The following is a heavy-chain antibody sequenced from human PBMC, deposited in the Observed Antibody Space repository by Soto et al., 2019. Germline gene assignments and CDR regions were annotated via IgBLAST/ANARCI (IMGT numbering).Heavy chain of an antibody. CDR3: ARDLESNSYYYGMDV. Sequence: PGGSLRLSCAASGFTFSSYSMNWVRQAPGKGLEWVSYISSSSTIYYADSVKGRFTISRDNAKNSLYLQMNSLRAEDTAVYYCARDLESNSYYYGMDVWGQGTTVTVSS. CDR2: ISSSSTI. J-gene: IGHJ6*02. CDR1: GFTFSSYS. D-gene: IGHD6-6*01. V-gene: IGHV3-48*01.